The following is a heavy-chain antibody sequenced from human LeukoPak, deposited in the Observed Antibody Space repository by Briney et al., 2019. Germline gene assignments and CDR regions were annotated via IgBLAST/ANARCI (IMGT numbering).Heavy chain of an antibody. J-gene: IGHJ4*02. CDR3: ARMATIRGGMDY. CDR2: IIPIFGTA. Sequence: VEVSCKASGGTFSSYAISWVRQAPGQGLEWMGGIIPIFGTANYAQKFQGRVTITADESTSTAYMELSSLRSEDTAVYYCARMATIRGGMDYWGQGTLVTVSS. CDR1: GGTFSSYA. D-gene: IGHD5-24*01. V-gene: IGHV1-69*13.